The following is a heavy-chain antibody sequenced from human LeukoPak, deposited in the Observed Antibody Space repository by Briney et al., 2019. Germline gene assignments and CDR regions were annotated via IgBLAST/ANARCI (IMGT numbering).Heavy chain of an antibody. D-gene: IGHD3/OR15-3a*01. CDR1: GASISSNY. Sequence: PSETLSLTCSVSGASISSNYWTWIRQPPGKGLEWIGNIYYSGTTNYNPSLKSRVTISVAQSKKQFSLNLISVTAADTAVYFSAPAPCTPTNCYDLDYFYSYMDVWGKGTTVTVSS. J-gene: IGHJ6*03. CDR3: APAPCTPTNCYDLDYFYSYMDV. CDR2: IYYSGTT. V-gene: IGHV4-59*01.